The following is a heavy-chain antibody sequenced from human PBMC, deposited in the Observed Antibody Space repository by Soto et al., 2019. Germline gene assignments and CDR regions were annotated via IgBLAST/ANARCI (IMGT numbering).Heavy chain of an antibody. V-gene: IGHV1-18*01. CDR1: GYTFTSYG. CDR3: ARVETNRRNYDSITMWAFDI. CDR2: ISAYNGNT. D-gene: IGHD3-22*01. J-gene: IGHJ3*02. Sequence: ASGKVSCKSSGYTFTSYGISWVRQAPGQGLEWMGWISAYNGNTNYAQKLQGRVTMTTDTSTSTAYMELRSLRSDDTAVYYCARVETNRRNYDSITMWAFDISG.